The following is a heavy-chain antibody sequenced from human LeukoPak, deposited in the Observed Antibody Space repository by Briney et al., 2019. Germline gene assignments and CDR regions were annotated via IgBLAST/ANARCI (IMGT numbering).Heavy chain of an antibody. CDR1: GGSISSYY. CDR2: IYYSGST. CDR3: ARFEVSGWYLFDF. Sequence: SETLSLTCTVSGGSISSYYWSWIRQPPGKGLEWIGYIYYSGSTNSNPSLTSRVTISVDTSKNQFSLKLSSVTAADTAMYYCARFEVSGWYLFDFWGQGTLVTVSS. J-gene: IGHJ4*02. V-gene: IGHV4-59*08. D-gene: IGHD6-19*01.